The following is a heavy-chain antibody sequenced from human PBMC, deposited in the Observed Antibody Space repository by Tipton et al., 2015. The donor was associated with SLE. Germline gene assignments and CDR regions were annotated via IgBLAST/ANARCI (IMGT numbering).Heavy chain of an antibody. CDR3: ARSAGYGSSWAHFDY. D-gene: IGHD6-13*01. CDR2: VYTSGNT. V-gene: IGHV4-61*09. CDR1: GGSISSGDYY. Sequence: TLSLTCTVSGGSISSGDYYWNWIRQPAGKGLEWIGHVYTSGNTNYNPSLKSRVTISLDTANNQFSLKLSSVTAADTAVYYCARSAGYGSSWAHFDYWGQGTLLTVSS. J-gene: IGHJ4*02.